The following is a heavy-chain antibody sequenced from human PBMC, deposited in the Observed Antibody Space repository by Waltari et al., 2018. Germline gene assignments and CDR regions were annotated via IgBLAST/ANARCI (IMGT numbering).Heavy chain of an antibody. Sequence: QVQLQESGPGLVKPSETLSLTCAVSGYSISSGYYWGWFRQPPGKGLGWIGSTYHSGSTYYNPSLKSLVTISVDTSKNQFSLKLSSVTAADTAVYYCARQGEQLVNDYWGQGTLVTVSS. CDR3: ARQGEQLVNDY. D-gene: IGHD6-6*01. V-gene: IGHV4-38-2*01. CDR1: GYSISSGYY. J-gene: IGHJ4*02. CDR2: TYHSGST.